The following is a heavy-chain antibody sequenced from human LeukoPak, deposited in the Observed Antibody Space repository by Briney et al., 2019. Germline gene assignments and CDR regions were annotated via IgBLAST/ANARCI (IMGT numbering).Heavy chain of an antibody. CDR2: IDASRGTT. D-gene: IGHD2/OR15-2a*01. J-gene: IGHJ4*02. Sequence: GGSLRLSCAASGFTFSIYAMNWVRQAPGKGLEWVSAIDASRGTTYYADSVEGRFTISRDISKNTLYLQMHNLRAEDTAVYYCARIIAAQYFDYWGQVTLVTVSS. CDR3: ARIIAAQYFDY. CDR1: GFTFSIYA. V-gene: IGHV3-23*01.